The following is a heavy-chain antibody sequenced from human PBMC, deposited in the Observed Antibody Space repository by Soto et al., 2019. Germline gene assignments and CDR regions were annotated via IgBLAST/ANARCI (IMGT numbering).Heavy chain of an antibody. Sequence: PLQTMRLTSAVSGCYSSSGDYCGWIRQPPGQGLEWIGTIYHSGSTYYNPSLKSPVTISVDTSKNQFSLKLNSVTAADTAVYYCARALYCRAGSCAPLRGMDVWGLGTTVTVSS. V-gene: IGHV4-38-2*01. CDR1: GCYSSSGDY. CDR3: ARALYCRAGSCAPLRGMDV. J-gene: IGHJ6*02. CDR2: IYHSGST. D-gene: IGHD2-15*01.